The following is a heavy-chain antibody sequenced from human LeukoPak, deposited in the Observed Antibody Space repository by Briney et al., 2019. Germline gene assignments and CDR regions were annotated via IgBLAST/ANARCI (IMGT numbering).Heavy chain of an antibody. J-gene: IGHJ5*02. V-gene: IGHV1-46*01. Sequence: ASVKLSCKASGYTFTSYYMHWVRQGPGPELEWMGIINPSGGSTSYAQKFQGRVTMTRDTSTSTVYMELSSLGSEDTAVYYCARRILPNWFDPWGQGTLVTVSS. CDR1: GYTFTSYY. D-gene: IGHD2-15*01. CDR3: ARRILPNWFDP. CDR2: INPSGGST.